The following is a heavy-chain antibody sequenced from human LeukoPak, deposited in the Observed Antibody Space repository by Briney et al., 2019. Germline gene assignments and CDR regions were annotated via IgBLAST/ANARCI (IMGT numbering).Heavy chain of an antibody. D-gene: IGHD2-21*02. CDR3: ARGSLTAGSFDY. J-gene: IGHJ4*02. CDR1: GYTFTNYY. V-gene: IGHV1-46*01. Sequence: ASVKVSCKASGYTFTNYYMHWVRQAPGQGLEWMGMINLSGGSTSYAPKFQGRVTMTRDTSTSTVCMELSSLRSEDTAVYYCARGSLTAGSFDYWGLGTPVTVSS. CDR2: INLSGGST.